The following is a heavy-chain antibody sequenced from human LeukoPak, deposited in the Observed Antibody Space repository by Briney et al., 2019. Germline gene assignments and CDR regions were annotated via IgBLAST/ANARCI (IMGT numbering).Heavy chain of an antibody. CDR2: IYSGGST. CDR1: GLTISNNF. D-gene: IGHD3-10*01. V-gene: IGHV3-66*01. J-gene: IGHJ1*01. Sequence: GGSLRLSCAASGLTISNNFMGWLRQAPGKGLEGVSLIYSGGSTYSADSVKGRFTISRDNSKNTLYLQMNSLRVEDTAVYYCARATDYYGSGRHGYFDHWGQGTLVTVSS. CDR3: ARATDYYGSGRHGYFDH.